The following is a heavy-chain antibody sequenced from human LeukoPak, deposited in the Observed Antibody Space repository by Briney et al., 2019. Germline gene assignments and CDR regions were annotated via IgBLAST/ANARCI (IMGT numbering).Heavy chain of an antibody. D-gene: IGHD1-26*01. CDR1: GFTFSSYS. CDR3: ARGVVGATRRIDY. Sequence: GSLRLSCAASGFTFSSYSMNWVRQAPGKGLEWVSYISSSSSTIYYADSVKGRFTISRDNAKNSLYLQMNSLRAEDTAVYYCARGVVGATRRIDYWGQGTLVTVSS. J-gene: IGHJ4*02. V-gene: IGHV3-48*01. CDR2: ISSSSSTI.